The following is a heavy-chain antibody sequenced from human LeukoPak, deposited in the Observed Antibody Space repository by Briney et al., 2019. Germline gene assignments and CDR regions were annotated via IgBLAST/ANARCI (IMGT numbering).Heavy chain of an antibody. J-gene: IGHJ4*02. Sequence: AGSLRLSCAASGFTFSDYYTSWIRQAPGKGLEWVAYITSSGDDIYYADSVKGRFTISRDNAKNALFLRMSSLRVEDTATYYCASDIVATSGDFWGQGTLVSVSS. D-gene: IGHD5-12*01. V-gene: IGHV3-11*01. CDR3: ASDIVATSGDF. CDR1: GFTFSDYY. CDR2: ITSSGDDI.